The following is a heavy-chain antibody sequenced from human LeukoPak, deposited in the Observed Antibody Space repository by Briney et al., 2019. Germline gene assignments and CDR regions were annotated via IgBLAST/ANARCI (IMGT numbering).Heavy chain of an antibody. V-gene: IGHV1-2*02. CDR1: GYTFTGYY. J-gene: IGHJ4*02. CDR3: ARDVPDY. Sequence: ASVKVSCKASGYTFTGYYIHWVRQAPGQGLEWMGWINPNSGGTNYAQKFQGRVTMTRDTSISTAYMELSSLRSDDTAVYYGARDVPDYWGQGTLVTVSS. D-gene: IGHD3-10*02. CDR2: INPNSGGT.